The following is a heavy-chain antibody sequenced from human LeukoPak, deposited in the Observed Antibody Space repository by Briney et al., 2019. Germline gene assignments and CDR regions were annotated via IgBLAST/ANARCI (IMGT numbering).Heavy chain of an antibody. CDR3: ARDHKEADSGVYGDYRYFDY. Sequence: SQTLSLTCTVSGGSISSGDYYWSWIRQPPGKGLEWIGYIYYSGSTYYNPSLTSRVTISVDTSKNQFSLKLSSVTAADTAVYYCARDHKEADSGVYGDYRYFDYWGQGTLVTVSS. D-gene: IGHD4-17*01. CDR1: GGSISSGDYY. CDR2: IYYSGST. J-gene: IGHJ4*02. V-gene: IGHV4-30-4*01.